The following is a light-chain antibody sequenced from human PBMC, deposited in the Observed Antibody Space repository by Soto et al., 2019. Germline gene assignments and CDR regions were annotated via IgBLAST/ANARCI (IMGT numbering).Light chain of an antibody. J-gene: IGKJ1*01. Sequence: EIVMTQTPLSSAVTLGQPASISCRSSQSLVHNDGNTYLTWFQQRPGQPPRLLLYTISNRFSGVPDRCSGSAAGTDFTLKISRVEVEDVGVYYCMQATQYPWTFGQGTKVEIK. CDR3: MQATQYPWT. CDR2: TIS. V-gene: IGKV2-24*01. CDR1: QSLVHNDGNTY.